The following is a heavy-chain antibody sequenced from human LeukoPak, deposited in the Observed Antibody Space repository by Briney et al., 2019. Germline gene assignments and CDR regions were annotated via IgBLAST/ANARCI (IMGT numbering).Heavy chain of an antibody. J-gene: IGHJ4*01. CDR2: IYSSGST. D-gene: IGHD6-19*01. CDR1: CYSISSGFY. V-gene: IGHV4-38-2*01. CDR3: ARGDSGWYLGLGFDY. Sequence: ASETLSLTCAVCCYSISSGFYWGWIRQPPGKGLERIGSIYSSGSTYYNPSLKSRVTISVDTSKNQVSLKLRSVTAADTAVYYCARGDSGWYLGLGFDYWGHGTLVTVSS.